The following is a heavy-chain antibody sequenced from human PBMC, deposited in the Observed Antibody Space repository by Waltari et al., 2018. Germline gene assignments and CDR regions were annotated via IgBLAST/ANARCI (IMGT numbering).Heavy chain of an antibody. CDR2: VNPRDGGA. Sequence: QVQLVQSGAEVKKPGASVKISCRASGYIFTSHYIHWVRQAPGQGLEWMGVVNPRDGGASDAQKWQGRVTRTRDTSTGSVYMELSSLRSEDTAVYFCARRDETGSYYYYGIDVWGQGTTVTVSS. CDR3: ARRDETGSYYYYGIDV. D-gene: IGHD3-9*01. J-gene: IGHJ6*02. V-gene: IGHV1-46*04. CDR1: GYIFTSHY.